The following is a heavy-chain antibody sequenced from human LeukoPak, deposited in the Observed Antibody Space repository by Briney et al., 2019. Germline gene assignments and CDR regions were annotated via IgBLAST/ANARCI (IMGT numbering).Heavy chain of an antibody. CDR3: ARDIVVVVAADYYYYYGMDV. CDR1: GFTFSSYS. CDR2: ISSSSSYI. Sequence: TGGSLRLSCAASGFTFSSYSMNWVRQAPGKGLEWVSSISSSSSYIYYADSVKGRFTISRDNAKNSLYLQMNSLRAEDTAVYYCARDIVVVVAADYYYYYGMDVWGQGTTVTVSS. V-gene: IGHV3-21*01. D-gene: IGHD2-15*01. J-gene: IGHJ6*02.